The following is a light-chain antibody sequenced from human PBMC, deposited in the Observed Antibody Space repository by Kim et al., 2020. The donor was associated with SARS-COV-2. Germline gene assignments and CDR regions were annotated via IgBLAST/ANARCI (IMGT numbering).Light chain of an antibody. CDR3: QHYGTSYYT. CDR1: QTTDSRF. Sequence: EIVVTQSPGTLSLSPGEGATLSCRTSQTTDSRFLAWYQQKSGQPPSLLIYGASRRATGIPDRFSGSGSGTDFTLTISRLEHEDFAVYFCQHYGTSYYTFGQGTKVDIK. V-gene: IGKV3-20*01. J-gene: IGKJ2*01. CDR2: GAS.